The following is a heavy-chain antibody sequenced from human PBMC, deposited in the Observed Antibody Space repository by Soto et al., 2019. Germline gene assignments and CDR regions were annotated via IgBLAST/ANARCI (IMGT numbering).Heavy chain of an antibody. CDR3: AREAIHDYTN. D-gene: IGHD2-2*02. J-gene: IGHJ4*02. V-gene: IGHV4-30-4*01. CDR2: IYYSGTT. CDR1: GGSISCGDYY. Sequence: QVQLQESGPGLVKPSQTLSLTCTVSGGSISCGDYYWSWIRQPPGKGLEWIGYIYYSGTTHYTPSLKSRVTISIETSKKQFSLNLRSVTAADTAVYYCAREAIHDYTNWGQGTLVTVSS.